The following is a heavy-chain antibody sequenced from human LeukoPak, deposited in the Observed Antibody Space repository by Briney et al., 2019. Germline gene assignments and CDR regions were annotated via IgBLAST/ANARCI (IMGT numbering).Heavy chain of an antibody. CDR1: GFTFSGSA. V-gene: IGHV3-73*01. D-gene: IGHD6-13*01. Sequence: GGSLRLSCAASGFTFSGSAMHWVRQASGKGLEWVGRIRSKANSYATAYAASVKGRFTISRDDSKNTLYLQMNSLRAEDTAVYYCARGIAKARYYYYYYMDVWGKGTTVTVSS. CDR2: IRSKANSYAT. J-gene: IGHJ6*03. CDR3: ARGIAKARYYYYYYMDV.